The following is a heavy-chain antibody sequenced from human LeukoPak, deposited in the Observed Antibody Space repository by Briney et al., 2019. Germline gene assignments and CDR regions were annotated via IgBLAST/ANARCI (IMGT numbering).Heavy chain of an antibody. Sequence: GGSLRLSCAASGFTFSSYGMHWVRQAPGKGLEWVAVISYDGSNKYYADSVKGRFTISRDNSKNTLYLQMNSLRAEDTAVYYCAKAVYDFWSGYYFGFYYYMDVWGKGTTVTVSS. J-gene: IGHJ6*03. CDR3: AKAVYDFWSGYYFGFYYYMDV. CDR2: ISYDGSNK. V-gene: IGHV3-30*18. D-gene: IGHD3-3*01. CDR1: GFTFSSYG.